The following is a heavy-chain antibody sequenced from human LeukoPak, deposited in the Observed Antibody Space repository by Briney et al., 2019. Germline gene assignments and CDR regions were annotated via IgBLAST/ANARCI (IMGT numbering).Heavy chain of an antibody. D-gene: IGHD1-26*01. Sequence: GGSLSLSCAASGFTFSSYAMSWVRQAPEQGLEWVLTISGSGGGTYYADSVKGRFTISRDDSKNTLYLQMNSLRAEDTAVYYCVKDLGRYRNNCFNYWGQGTLVTVSS. J-gene: IGHJ4*02. V-gene: IGHV3-23*01. CDR3: VKDLGRYRNNCFNY. CDR1: GFTFSSYA. CDR2: ISGSGGGT.